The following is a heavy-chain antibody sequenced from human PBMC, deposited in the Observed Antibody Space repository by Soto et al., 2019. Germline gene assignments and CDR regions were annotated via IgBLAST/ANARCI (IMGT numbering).Heavy chain of an antibody. Sequence: GGSLRLSCSASGFTFSSYAMHWVRQAPGKGLEYVSAISSNGGSTYYADSVKSRFIISRDNSKNTLYLQMSSLRAEDAAVYYYVKGLAAAAGTAECFQHWGQGTLVTVSS. J-gene: IGHJ1*01. CDR2: ISSNGGST. CDR3: VKGLAAAAGTAECFQH. CDR1: GFTFSSYA. D-gene: IGHD6-13*01. V-gene: IGHV3-64D*06.